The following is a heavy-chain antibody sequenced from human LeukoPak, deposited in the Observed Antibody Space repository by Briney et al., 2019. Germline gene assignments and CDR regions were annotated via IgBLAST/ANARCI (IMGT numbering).Heavy chain of an antibody. CDR2: MNPNSGNT. D-gene: IGHD3-9*01. J-gene: IGHJ4*02. CDR1: GYTFSGYY. Sequence: ASVKVFCKASGYTFSGYYMHWVRQATGQGLEWMGWMNPNSGNTGYAQKFQGRVTMTRNTSISTAYMELSSLRSEDTAVYYCARGTTVLRYFDWLPYFDYWGQGTLVTVSS. CDR3: ARGTTVLRYFDWLPYFDY. V-gene: IGHV1-8*02.